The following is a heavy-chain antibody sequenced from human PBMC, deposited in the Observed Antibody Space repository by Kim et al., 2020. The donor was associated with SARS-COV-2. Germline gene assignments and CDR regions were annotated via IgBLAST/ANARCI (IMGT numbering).Heavy chain of an antibody. V-gene: IGHV3-33*05. CDR3: ARDGAPIYYDILTGYPLAVDYYYGMDV. Sequence: GGSLRLSCAASGFTFSSYGMHWVRQAPGKGLEWVAVISYDGSNKYYADSVKGRFTISRDNSKNTLYLQMNSLRAEDTAVYYCARDGAPIYYDILTGYPLAVDYYYGMDVWGQGTTVTVSS. J-gene: IGHJ6*02. CDR1: GFTFSSYG. D-gene: IGHD3-9*01. CDR2: ISYDGSNK.